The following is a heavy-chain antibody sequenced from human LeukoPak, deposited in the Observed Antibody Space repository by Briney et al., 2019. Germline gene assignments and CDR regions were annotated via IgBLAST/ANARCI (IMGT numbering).Heavy chain of an antibody. V-gene: IGHV3-73*01. Sequence: GGSLTLSCAVSGFTFSGSAMHWVRQASGKGLEWVGRIRRKANNYATSYAASGKGRFTICRDDTKNTAYLQMISLKTEDTAVYYCTGYDFGDYASGYWGQGTLVTVAS. CDR3: TGYDFGDYASGY. D-gene: IGHD4-17*01. CDR1: GFTFSGSA. CDR2: IRRKANNYAT. J-gene: IGHJ4*02.